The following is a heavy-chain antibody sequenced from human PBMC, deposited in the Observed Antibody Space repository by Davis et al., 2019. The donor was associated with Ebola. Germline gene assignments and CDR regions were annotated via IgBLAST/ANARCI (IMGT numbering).Heavy chain of an antibody. CDR1: GGTFSSYT. V-gene: IGHV1-69*04. Sequence: PVKVSCKASGGTFSSYTISWVRQAPGQGLEWMGRIIPILGIANYAQKFQGRVTITADKSTSTAYMELSSLRSEDTAVYYCARDLGAVAGTSFGPVGDDYWGQGTLVTVSS. J-gene: IGHJ4*02. CDR3: ARDLGAVAGTSFGPVGDDY. D-gene: IGHD6-19*01. CDR2: IIPILGIA.